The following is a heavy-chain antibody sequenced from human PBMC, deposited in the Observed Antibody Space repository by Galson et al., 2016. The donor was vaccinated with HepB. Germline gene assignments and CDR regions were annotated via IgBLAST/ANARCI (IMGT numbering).Heavy chain of an antibody. D-gene: IGHD3-10*01. CDR1: GYTFTNYC. V-gene: IGHV1-18*01. J-gene: IGHJ6*02. Sequence: SVKVSCKASGYTFTNYCISWVRQAPGQGLEWMGWISAYNGNTKYAQKLQGRVTMTTDTSTSAAYMELRSLRSDDTAVYYCARGVRFTMVRGVMNYYNYGMDVWGQGTTVTVSS. CDR2: ISAYNGNT. CDR3: ARGVRFTMVRGVMNYYNYGMDV.